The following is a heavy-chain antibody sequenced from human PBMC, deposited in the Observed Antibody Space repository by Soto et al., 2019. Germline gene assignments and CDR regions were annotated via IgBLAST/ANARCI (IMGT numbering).Heavy chain of an antibody. J-gene: IGHJ5*02. V-gene: IGHV3-23*01. CDR2: ISGSGGST. D-gene: IGHD3-3*01. Sequence: EVQLLESGGGLVQPGGSLRLSCAASGFTFSSYAMSWVRQAPGKGLEWVSAISGSGGSTYYADSVKGRFTISRDNSKNTLYLQMNSLRAEDTAVYYCAKDSAYYDFWSGYPHNWFDPWGQGTLVTVSS. CDR1: GFTFSSYA. CDR3: AKDSAYYDFWSGYPHNWFDP.